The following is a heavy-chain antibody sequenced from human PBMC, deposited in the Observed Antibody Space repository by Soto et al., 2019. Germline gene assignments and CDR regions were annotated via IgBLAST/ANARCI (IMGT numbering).Heavy chain of an antibody. CDR1: GYTLSSYD. D-gene: IGHD1-7*01. J-gene: IGHJ4*02. Sequence: LVQSGREVKNPGSSVNVSCKASGYTLSSYDINWVRQAEGQGLELMGWMDSYTGNTGYAQEFQGTLNMTTGTSINAACIELSSLQAEDTAVYYCGTGNYTLHCWGQGTLVTVSS. CDR3: GTGNYTLHC. V-gene: IGHV1-8*01. CDR2: MDSYTGNT.